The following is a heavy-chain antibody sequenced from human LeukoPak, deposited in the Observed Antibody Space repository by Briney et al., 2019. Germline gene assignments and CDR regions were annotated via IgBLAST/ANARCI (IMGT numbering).Heavy chain of an antibody. Sequence: SETLSLTCTVSGGSISSGDYYWSWIRQPPGKGLEWIGYIYYSGSTYYNPSLKSRVTISVDTSKNQFSLKLSSVTAANTAVYYCARADILTGYYYFDYWGQGTLVTVSS. V-gene: IGHV4-30-4*01. J-gene: IGHJ4*02. D-gene: IGHD3-9*01. CDR1: GGSISSGDYY. CDR2: IYYSGST. CDR3: ARADILTGYYYFDY.